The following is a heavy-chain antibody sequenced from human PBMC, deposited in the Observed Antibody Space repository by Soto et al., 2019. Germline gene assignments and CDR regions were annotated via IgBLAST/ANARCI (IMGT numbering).Heavy chain of an antibody. D-gene: IGHD2-15*01. J-gene: IGHJ5*02. CDR3: AKGAGYCSGGSCLSWFDP. V-gene: IGHV3-30*18. CDR1: GFTFSSYG. Sequence: QVQLVESGGGVVQPGRSLRLSCAASGFTFSSYGMHWVRQAPGKGLEWVAVISYDGSNKYYADSVKGRFTISRDNSKNTLYLQMNSLRAEDKAVYYCAKGAGYCSGGSCLSWFDPWGQGTLVTVSS. CDR2: ISYDGSNK.